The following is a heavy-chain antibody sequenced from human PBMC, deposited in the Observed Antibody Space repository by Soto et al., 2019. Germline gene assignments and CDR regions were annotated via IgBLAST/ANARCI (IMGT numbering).Heavy chain of an antibody. Sequence: QVQLVESGGGVVQPGRSLRLSCAASGFTFSSYGMHWVRQAPGKGLEWVAVISYDGSNKYYADSVKGRFTISRDNSKNTLYLQMNSLRAEDTAVYYCAKDRGWWYYGSGSYPGAFDIWGQGTMVTVSS. CDR1: GFTFSSYG. CDR2: ISYDGSNK. CDR3: AKDRGWWYYGSGSYPGAFDI. D-gene: IGHD3-10*01. V-gene: IGHV3-30*18. J-gene: IGHJ3*02.